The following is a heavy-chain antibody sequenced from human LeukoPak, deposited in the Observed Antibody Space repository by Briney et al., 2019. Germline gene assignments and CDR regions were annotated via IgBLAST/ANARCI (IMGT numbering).Heavy chain of an antibody. Sequence: GGSLRLSCAASGFTFSSYGMHWVRQAPGKGLEWVAFIRYDGSNKYYADSVKGRFTISRDNSKNTLYLQMNSLRAEDTAVYYCARDDANDYGDYERFDYWGQGTLVTVSS. V-gene: IGHV3-30*02. CDR3: ARDDANDYGDYERFDY. CDR2: IRYDGSNK. D-gene: IGHD4-17*01. J-gene: IGHJ4*02. CDR1: GFTFSSYG.